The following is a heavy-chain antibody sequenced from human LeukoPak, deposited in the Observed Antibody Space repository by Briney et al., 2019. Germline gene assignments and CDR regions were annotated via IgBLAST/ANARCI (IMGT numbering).Heavy chain of an antibody. CDR2: ISSNGGST. Sequence: GGSLRLSCAASGFTFSSYAMHWVRQAPGKGLEYVSAISSNGGSTYYANSVKGRFTISRDNSKNTLYLQMGSLRAEDMAVYYCARDGVGATPYYYFDYWGQGTLVTVSS. V-gene: IGHV3-64*01. CDR1: GFTFSSYA. CDR3: ARDGVGATPYYYFDY. J-gene: IGHJ4*02. D-gene: IGHD1-26*01.